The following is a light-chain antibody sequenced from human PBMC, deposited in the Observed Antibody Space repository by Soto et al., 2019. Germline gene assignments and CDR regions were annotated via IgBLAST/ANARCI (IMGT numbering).Light chain of an antibody. CDR2: EGG. V-gene: IGLV2-23*01. Sequence: QSALTQPASVSGSPGQSITISCTGTSSDVGSYNLFSWYQQHPGKAPKVIIYEGGKRPSGVSNRFSGSKSGITASLTISGLQAEDEADYYCCSYAGYSTSAVFGGGTKVTVL. J-gene: IGLJ2*01. CDR3: CSYAGYSTSAV. CDR1: SSDVGSYNL.